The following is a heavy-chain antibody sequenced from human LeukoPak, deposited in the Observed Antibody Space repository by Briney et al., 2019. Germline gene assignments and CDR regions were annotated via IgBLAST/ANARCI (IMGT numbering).Heavy chain of an antibody. D-gene: IGHD1-1*01. Sequence: SETLSLTCTVSGGSLTGYFWSWIRQPPGKELEWIGYVFYSGSTRYNPSLKSRVTISIDTSKNQFSLKLTSVTAADTAVYCAREGDWNDLDYWGQGTLVTVSS. CDR3: AREGDWNDLDY. J-gene: IGHJ4*02. CDR1: GGSLTGYF. CDR2: VFYSGST. V-gene: IGHV4-59*12.